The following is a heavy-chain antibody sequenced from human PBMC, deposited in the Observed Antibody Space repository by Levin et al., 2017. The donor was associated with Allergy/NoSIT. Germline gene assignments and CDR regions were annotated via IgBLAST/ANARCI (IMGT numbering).Heavy chain of an antibody. D-gene: IGHD3-3*01. CDR1: GFSVSGAY. V-gene: IGHV3-53*01. J-gene: IGHJ3*01. CDR2: VSTGGIT. CDR3: ARGGITVLGIIRPSAFDL. Sequence: GGSLRLSCAASGFSVSGAYMSWVRQAPGKGLEWVSVVSTGGITYYTDPVKGRFTISRDSSRNTVNLEMNSLRAEDTAVYYCARGGITVLGIIRPSAFDLWGQGTEVTVSS.